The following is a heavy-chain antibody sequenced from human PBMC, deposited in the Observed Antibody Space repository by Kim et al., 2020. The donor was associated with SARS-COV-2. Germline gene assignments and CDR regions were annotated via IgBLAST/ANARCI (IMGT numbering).Heavy chain of an antibody. D-gene: IGHD6-13*01. V-gene: IGHV1-18*01. J-gene: IGHJ5*02. CDR3: ARDFYGYSSRWFDP. Sequence: AQKVQGRVTMTTDTSTGTAYMELRSLRSDDTAVYYCARDFYGYSSRWFDPWGQGTLVTVSS.